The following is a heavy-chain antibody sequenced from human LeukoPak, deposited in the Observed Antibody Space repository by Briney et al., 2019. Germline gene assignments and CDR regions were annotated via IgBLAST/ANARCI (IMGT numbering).Heavy chain of an antibody. CDR2: IIPILGIA. CDR1: GGTFSSYA. J-gene: IGHJ5*02. V-gene: IGHV1-69*04. CDR3: ATVGSNYAYNWFDP. D-gene: IGHD4-11*01. Sequence: SVKVSCKASGGTFSSYAISWVRQAPGQGLEWMGRIIPILGIANYAQKFQGRVTITADKSTSTAYMELSSLRSEDTAVYYCATVGSNYAYNWFDPWGQGTLVTVSS.